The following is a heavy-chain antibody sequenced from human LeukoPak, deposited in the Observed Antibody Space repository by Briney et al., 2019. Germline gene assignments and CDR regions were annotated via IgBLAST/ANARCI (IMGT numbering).Heavy chain of an antibody. CDR2: IRPHTGET. J-gene: IGHJ4*02. Sequence: GASVKVSCKASGYNFPSYGINWVRQAPGQGLEWMGWIRPHTGETNSAQRLQDRVTMTTDTSTTTAYMELRSLRFDDTAVYYCARDRGGKGSAIFYWGQGSLVTVSS. CDR1: GYNFPSYG. CDR3: ARDRGGKGSAIFY. V-gene: IGHV1-18*01. D-gene: IGHD2-2*01.